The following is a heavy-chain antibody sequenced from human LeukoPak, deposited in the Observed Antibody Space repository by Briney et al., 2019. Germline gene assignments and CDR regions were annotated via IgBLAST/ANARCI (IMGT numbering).Heavy chain of an antibody. CDR3: ARRGPIQY. D-gene: IGHD5-18*01. CDR1: GFTFSSYA. Sequence: GGSLRLSCAASGFTFSSYAMTWFRQAPGKGLEWVSSISGSGSNTYYADSVKGRFTVSRDTSKNSLYLQMNSLRAEDTAVYYCARRGPIQYWGQGTLVTASS. J-gene: IGHJ4*02. V-gene: IGHV3-23*01. CDR2: ISGSGSNT.